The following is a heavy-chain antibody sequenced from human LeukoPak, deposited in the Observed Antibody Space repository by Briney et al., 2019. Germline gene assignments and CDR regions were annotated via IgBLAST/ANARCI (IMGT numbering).Heavy chain of an antibody. D-gene: IGHD3-16*01. CDR1: GFTFSSYA. CDR2: ISGSGGST. CDR3: AKVITSYYYYMDV. J-gene: IGHJ6*03. V-gene: IGHV3-23*01. Sequence: GGSLGLSCAASGFTFSSYAMSWVRQAPGKGLEWVSAISGSGGSTYYADSVKGRFTISRDNSKNTLYLQMNSLRAEDTAVYYCAKVITSYYYYMDVWGKGTTVTVSS.